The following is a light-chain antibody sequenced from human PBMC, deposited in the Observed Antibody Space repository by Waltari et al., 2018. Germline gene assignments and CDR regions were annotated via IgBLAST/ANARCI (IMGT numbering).Light chain of an antibody. CDR1: QSVSSD. CDR3: QQYNKWPPGM. Sequence: EVVLTQSPATLSVSLGERATLSCRASQSVSSDLAWYQQKPGQAPRLIIHGASIRATGIPARFSGSGSGTEFTLTISSLQSEDSAVYYCQQYNKWPPGMFGQGTKVEIK. V-gene: IGKV3-15*01. J-gene: IGKJ1*01. CDR2: GAS.